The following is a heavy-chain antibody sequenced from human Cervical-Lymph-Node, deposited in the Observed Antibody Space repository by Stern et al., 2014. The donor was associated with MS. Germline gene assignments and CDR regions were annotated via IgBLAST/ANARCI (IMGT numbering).Heavy chain of an antibody. V-gene: IGHV3-72*01. CDR1: GFSFSDHY. J-gene: IGHJ3*01. Sequence: QLVQSGGGLVQPGGSLRLFCATSGFSFSDHYIDWVRQAPGKGLQWVGRIRSKAHTYTTAYAASVRGRFTTSRDDSKNTAYLQMNSLKVEDTAVYYCARIGPYYDSRGYSLDVFDFWGQGTVVTVSS. CDR2: IRSKAHTYTT. CDR3: ARIGPYYDSRGYSLDVFDF. D-gene: IGHD3-22*01.